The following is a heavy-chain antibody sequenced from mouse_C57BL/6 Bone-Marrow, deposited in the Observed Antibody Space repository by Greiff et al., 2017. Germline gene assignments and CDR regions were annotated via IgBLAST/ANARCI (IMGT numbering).Heavy chain of an antibody. CDR3: ARDGMVTPWYFDV. D-gene: IGHD2-2*01. CDR1: GYSITSGYY. CDR2: ISYDGSN. Sequence: EVQRVESGPGLVKPSQSLSLTCSVTGYSITSGYYWNWIRQFPGNKLEWMGYISYDGSNNYNPSLKNRISITRDTSKNQFFLKLNSVTTEDTATYYCARDGMVTPWYFDVWGTGTTVTVSS. V-gene: IGHV3-6*01. J-gene: IGHJ1*03.